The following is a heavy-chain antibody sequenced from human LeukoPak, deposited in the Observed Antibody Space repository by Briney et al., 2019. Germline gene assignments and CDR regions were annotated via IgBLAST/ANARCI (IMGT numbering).Heavy chain of an antibody. CDR2: MHYSGST. D-gene: IGHD1-26*01. CDR3: ARHVESSSENFFDP. Sequence: PSETLSLTCTVPGGSISSNYWSWMRQPPGKGLEWVGYMHYSGSTNYNPSLKSRVTISFDTSRTQFSLKLSSLTAAYTSVYYCARHVESSSENFFDPWGQGTLVTVSS. J-gene: IGHJ5*02. CDR1: GGSISSNY. V-gene: IGHV4-59*08.